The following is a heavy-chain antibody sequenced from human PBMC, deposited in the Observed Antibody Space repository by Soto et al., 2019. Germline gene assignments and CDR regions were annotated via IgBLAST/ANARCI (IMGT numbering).Heavy chain of an antibody. CDR1: GYTFTNNV. CDR2: VNAGNDNT. Sequence: ASVKVSCKTSGYTFTNNVIHWVRQAPGQRLEWIGWVNAGNDNTKWSREFQGRLTLTKDTSATTAYMELSSLTPEDTAIYFCAREVPYGYSRFDYRGQGTLVTVSS. D-gene: IGHD5-18*01. CDR3: AREVPYGYSRFDY. J-gene: IGHJ4*02. V-gene: IGHV1-3*01.